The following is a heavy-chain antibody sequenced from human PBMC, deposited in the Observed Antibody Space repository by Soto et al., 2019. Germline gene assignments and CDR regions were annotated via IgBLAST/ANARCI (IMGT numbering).Heavy chain of an antibody. J-gene: IGHJ6*02. CDR2: ISSSSSTI. CDR1: GFTFSSYS. D-gene: IGHD6-13*01. Sequence: EVQLVESGGGLVQPGGSLRLSCAASGFTFSSYSMNWVRQAPGKGLEWVSYISSSSSTIYYADSVKGRFTISRDNAKNSLYLQMTSLRDEDTAVYYCARAKPYSRGYYGMDVWGQGTTVTVSS. V-gene: IGHV3-48*02. CDR3: ARAKPYSRGYYGMDV.